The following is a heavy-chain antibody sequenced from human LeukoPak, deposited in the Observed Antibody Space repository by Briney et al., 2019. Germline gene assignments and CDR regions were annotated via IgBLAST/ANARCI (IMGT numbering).Heavy chain of an antibody. CDR3: ARVGASSGLDY. J-gene: IGHJ4*02. D-gene: IGHD3-22*01. Sequence: GGSLRLSCAASGFTVSSNYMSWVRQAPGKGLEWVSVIYSGGSAYYADSVKGRFTISRDNSKNTLYLQMNSLRAEDTAVYYCARVGASSGLDYWGQGTLVTVSS. CDR2: IYSGGSA. CDR1: GFTVSSNY. V-gene: IGHV3-66*02.